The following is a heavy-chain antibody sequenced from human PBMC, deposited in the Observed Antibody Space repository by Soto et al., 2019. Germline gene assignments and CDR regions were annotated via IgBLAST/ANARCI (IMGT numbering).Heavy chain of an antibody. CDR3: ARTYGRNLDY. J-gene: IGHJ4*02. CDR1: GGSISSYY. Sequence: PSETLSLTCTVSGGSISSYYWSWIRQPPGKGLEWIGYIYYSGSTNYNPSLKSRVTISVDTSKNQFSLKLSSVTAADTALYYCARTYGRNLDYWGQGTLVTVSS. D-gene: IGHD1-1*01. V-gene: IGHV4-59*01. CDR2: IYYSGST.